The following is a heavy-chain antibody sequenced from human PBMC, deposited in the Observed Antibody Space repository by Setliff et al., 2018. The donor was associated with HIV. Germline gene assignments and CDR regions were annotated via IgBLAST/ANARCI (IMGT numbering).Heavy chain of an antibody. Sequence: SETLSLTCTVSGGSISSYYWSWIRQPPGKGLEWIGYIYYSGSTHYNPSLKSRITISLDTSKNQFSLNLDSVTAADTAVYFCARHQDLNYYDSSSFDYWGQGTLVTVSS. CDR2: IYYSGST. J-gene: IGHJ4*02. CDR3: ARHQDLNYYDSSSFDY. V-gene: IGHV4-59*08. D-gene: IGHD3-22*01. CDR1: GGSISSYY.